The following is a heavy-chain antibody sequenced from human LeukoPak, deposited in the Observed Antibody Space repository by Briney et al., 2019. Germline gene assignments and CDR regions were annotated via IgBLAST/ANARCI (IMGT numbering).Heavy chain of an antibody. CDR3: AGQLPYYYDGSGYPAVFDY. Sequence: GASVKVSCKASGYTFTGYYMHWVRQAPGQGLEWMGWINPNSGGTNYAQKFQGRVTMTRDTSISTAYMELSRLRSDDTAVYYCAGQLPYYYDGSGYPAVFDYWGQGTLVTVSS. CDR1: GYTFTGYY. J-gene: IGHJ4*02. D-gene: IGHD3-22*01. CDR2: INPNSGGT. V-gene: IGHV1-2*02.